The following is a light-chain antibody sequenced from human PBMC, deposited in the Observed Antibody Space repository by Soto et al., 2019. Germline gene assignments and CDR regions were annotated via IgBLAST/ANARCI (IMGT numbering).Light chain of an antibody. CDR1: SSDVGSYNL. CDR2: EVS. CDR3: CSYAGSSFIV. J-gene: IGLJ1*01. V-gene: IGLV2-23*02. Sequence: QSALTQPASVSGSPGQSITISCTGTSSDVGSYNLVSWYRQHPGKAPKLMIYEVSKRPSGVSNRFSGSKSGNTASLTISGLQAEDEADYYCCSYAGSSFIVFGTGTKLTVL.